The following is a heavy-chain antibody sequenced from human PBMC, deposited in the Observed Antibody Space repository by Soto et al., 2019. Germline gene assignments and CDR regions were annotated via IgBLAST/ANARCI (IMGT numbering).Heavy chain of an antibody. CDR1: NGSFSDYF. J-gene: IGHJ4*02. D-gene: IGHD6-19*01. CDR2: IKESGFA. Sequence: SETLYLTCGVYNGSFSDYFWNWIRKPPGKGLEWIGEIKESGFATYNPSLKRRVTMSVDTANNQFSLKVTSVTAADTAVYYCARGKSSGPLYYFDTWGQGTLVTVSS. CDR3: ARGKSSGPLYYFDT. V-gene: IGHV4-34*01.